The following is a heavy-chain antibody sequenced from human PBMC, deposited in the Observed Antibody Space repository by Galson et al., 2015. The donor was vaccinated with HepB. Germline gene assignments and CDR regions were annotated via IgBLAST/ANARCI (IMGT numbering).Heavy chain of an antibody. V-gene: IGHV3-30*04. CDR1: GFTFSSYA. CDR3: ARDGVGSSWYLYYFDY. Sequence: SPRLSCAASGFTFSSYAMHWVRQAPGKGLEWVAVISYDGSNKYYEDSVKGRFTISRDNSKNTLYLQMNSLRAEDTAVYYCARDGVGSSWYLYYFDYWGQGTLVTVSS. J-gene: IGHJ4*02. CDR2: ISYDGSNK. D-gene: IGHD6-13*01.